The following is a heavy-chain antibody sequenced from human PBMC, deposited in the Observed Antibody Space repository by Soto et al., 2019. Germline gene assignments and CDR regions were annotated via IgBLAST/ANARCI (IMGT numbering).Heavy chain of an antibody. Sequence: PGGSLRLSCSASGFTFNSYAMHWVRQAPGKGLEFLSAISSYGADTHYADSVKGRFAISRDNSKNTLYLQMSSLRAEDTALYYCVKEGYMRSDWYGQFDYWGQGALVTVSS. V-gene: IGHV3-64D*06. CDR2: ISSYGADT. J-gene: IGHJ4*02. D-gene: IGHD6-19*01. CDR1: GFTFNSYA. CDR3: VKEGYMRSDWYGQFDY.